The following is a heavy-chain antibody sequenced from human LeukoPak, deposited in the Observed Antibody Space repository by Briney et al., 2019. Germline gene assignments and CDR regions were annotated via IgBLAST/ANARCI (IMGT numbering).Heavy chain of an antibody. CDR1: GFTFSSYS. CDR2: ISSSSSYI. J-gene: IGHJ5*02. V-gene: IGHV3-21*01. CDR3: ARDLVRDATGFDP. Sequence: GGSLRLSCAASGFTFSSYSMNWVRQAPGKGLEWVSSISSSSSYIYYADSVKGRFTISRDNAKNSLYLQMNSLRAEDTAVYYRARDLVRDATGFDPWGQGTLVTVSS. D-gene: IGHD2-2*01.